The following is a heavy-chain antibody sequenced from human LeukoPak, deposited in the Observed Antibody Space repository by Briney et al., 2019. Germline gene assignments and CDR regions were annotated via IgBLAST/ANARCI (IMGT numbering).Heavy chain of an antibody. J-gene: IGHJ4*02. CDR3: ARLDGSGSYYFY. CDR2: ISAHNGNT. Sequence: ASVKVSCKASGYTFTGYYLHWVRRAPGQGLEWMGWISAHNGNTSYVQKLQGRVTMTRDTSTSTAYMELRSLRSDDAAVYYCARLDGSGSYYFYWGQGTLVTVSS. CDR1: GYTFTGYY. V-gene: IGHV1-18*04. D-gene: IGHD3-10*01.